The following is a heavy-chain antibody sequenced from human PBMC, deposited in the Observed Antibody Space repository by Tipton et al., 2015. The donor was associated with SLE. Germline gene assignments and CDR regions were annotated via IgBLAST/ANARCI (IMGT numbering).Heavy chain of an antibody. CDR3: ARDTSGWPLGAFDI. CDR2: TYYRSKWFY. V-gene: IGHV6-1*01. CDR1: GDSVSNNSAA. D-gene: IGHD6-19*01. J-gene: IGHJ3*02. Sequence: TLSLTCAISGDSVSNNSAAWNWIRQSPSRGLEWLGRTYYRSKWFYDYAVSVQSRITINPDTSKNQFSLQLNSVTPEDTAVYYCARDTSGWPLGAFDIWGQGTMVTVSS.